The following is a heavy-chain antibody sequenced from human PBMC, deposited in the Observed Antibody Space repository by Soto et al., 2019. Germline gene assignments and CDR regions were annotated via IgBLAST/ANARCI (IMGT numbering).Heavy chain of an antibody. CDR3: ARGWEWDIVATLGY. J-gene: IGHJ4*02. V-gene: IGHV4-4*07. Sequence: PSETLSLTCTVSGDTITSFSWNWIRQSAGKGLEWIGRISTTGNTHYNPSLESRVTMSLDTSKNQFSLKLSSVTAADTAVYYCARGWEWDIVATLGYWGQGTLVTVSS. D-gene: IGHD5-12*01. CDR2: ISTTGNT. CDR1: GDTITSFS.